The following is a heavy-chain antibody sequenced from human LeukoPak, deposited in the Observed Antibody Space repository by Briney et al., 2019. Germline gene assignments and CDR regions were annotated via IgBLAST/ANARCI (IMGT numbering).Heavy chain of an antibody. Sequence: GGSLRLSCAASGFTFSSYGMHWVRQAPGKGLEWVAFIWYDGSNKYYADSVKGRFTISRDNSKNTLYLQMNSLRAEDTAVYYCAKDGTRTIFGVQPPVYYFDYWGQGTLVTVSS. CDR3: AKDGTRTIFGVQPPVYYFDY. CDR1: GFTFSSYG. V-gene: IGHV3-30*02. J-gene: IGHJ4*02. CDR2: IWYDGSNK. D-gene: IGHD3-3*01.